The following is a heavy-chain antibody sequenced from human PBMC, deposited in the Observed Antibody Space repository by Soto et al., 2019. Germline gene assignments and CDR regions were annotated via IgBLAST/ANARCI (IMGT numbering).Heavy chain of an antibody. CDR3: ARDLAALELPEPYYFDY. CDR2: ISSSSSYI. D-gene: IGHD1-7*01. V-gene: IGHV3-21*01. J-gene: IGHJ4*02. Sequence: PGGSLRLSCAASGFTFSSYAMTWVRQALGKGLEWVSSISSSSSYIYYADSVKGRFTISRDNAKNSLYLQMNSLRAEDTAVYYCARDLAALELPEPYYFDYWGQGTLVTVSS. CDR1: GFTFSSYA.